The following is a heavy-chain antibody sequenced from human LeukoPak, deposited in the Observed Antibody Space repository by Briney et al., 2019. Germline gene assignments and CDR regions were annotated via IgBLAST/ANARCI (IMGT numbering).Heavy chain of an antibody. Sequence: NPSETLSLTCAVYGGSFSGYYWSWIRQPPGKGLEWIGEINHSGSTNYTPSLKSRVTISVDTSKNQFSLKLSSVTAADTAVYYCARAPAGYSSSSGGYYYYMDVWGKGTTVTVSS. V-gene: IGHV4-34*01. J-gene: IGHJ6*03. CDR2: INHSGST. CDR1: GGSFSGYY. CDR3: ARAPAGYSSSSGGYYYYMDV. D-gene: IGHD6-6*01.